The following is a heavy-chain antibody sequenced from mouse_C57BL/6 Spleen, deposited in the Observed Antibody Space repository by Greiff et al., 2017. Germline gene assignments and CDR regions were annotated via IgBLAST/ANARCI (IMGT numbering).Heavy chain of an antibody. D-gene: IGHD2-4*01. J-gene: IGHJ1*03. CDR3: ARGAYDYDLWYFDV. CDR2: IDPSDSET. V-gene: IGHV1-52*01. Sequence: VQLQQPGAELVRPGSSVKLSCKASGYTFTSYWMHWVKQRPIQGLEWIGNIDPSDSETHYNQKFKDKATLTVDKSSSTAYMQLSSLTSEDSAVYYCARGAYDYDLWYFDVWGTGTTVTVSS. CDR1: GYTFTSYW.